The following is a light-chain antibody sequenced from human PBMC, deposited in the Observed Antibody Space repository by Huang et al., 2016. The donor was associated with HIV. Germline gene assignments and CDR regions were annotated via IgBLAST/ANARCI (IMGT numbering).Light chain of an antibody. Sequence: EIVMTQSPATLSVSPGERATLSCRASQSVSSNLDWYQQKPGQAPRLLIYGASTRATGIPARFSGSGSGTEFTLTISSLQSEDFAVYYCQQYNNWPNTFGQGTKLEIK. CDR1: QSVSSN. CDR2: GAS. J-gene: IGKJ2*01. V-gene: IGKV3-15*01. CDR3: QQYNNWPNT.